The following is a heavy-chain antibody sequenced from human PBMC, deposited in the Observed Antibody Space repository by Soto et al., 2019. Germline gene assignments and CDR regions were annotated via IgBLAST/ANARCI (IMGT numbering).Heavy chain of an antibody. Sequence: WGSLRLSCAASVFTFSNAWMSWVRQAPGKGLEWVGRIKSKTDGGTTDYAAPVKGRFTISRDDSKNTLYLQMNSLKTEDTAVYYCTTGLAPVRGGSYYYGMDVWGQGTTVTVSS. J-gene: IGHJ6*02. CDR2: IKSKTDGGTT. CDR1: VFTFSNAW. D-gene: IGHD3-10*01. CDR3: TTGLAPVRGGSYYYGMDV. V-gene: IGHV3-15*01.